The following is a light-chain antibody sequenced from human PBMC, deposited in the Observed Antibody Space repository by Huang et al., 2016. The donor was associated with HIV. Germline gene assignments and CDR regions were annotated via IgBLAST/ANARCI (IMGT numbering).Light chain of an antibody. J-gene: IGKJ1*01. CDR1: QSVSSTY. Sequence: EIVLTQSPGTLSLSPGERATLSCRASQSVSSTYLAWYQQKPGQAPMLLFYGASSRATCIPDRFSGSGSGTDFTLTISRLEPEDLAVYYCQQYDSSPWTFGQGTKVEIK. CDR2: GAS. V-gene: IGKV3-20*01. CDR3: QQYDSSPWT.